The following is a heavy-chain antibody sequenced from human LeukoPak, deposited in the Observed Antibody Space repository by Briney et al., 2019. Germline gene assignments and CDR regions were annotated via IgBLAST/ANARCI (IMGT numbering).Heavy chain of an antibody. CDR1: GGSISSSSYY. V-gene: IGHV4-39*01. Sequence: SETLSLTCTVSGGSISSSSYYWGWIRQPPGNGLEWIGSIYYSGSTYYNPFLKSRVTISVDTSKNQFSLKLSSVTAADTAVYYSARYTYYDILTARDYWGQGTLVTVSS. CDR3: ARYTYYDILTARDY. J-gene: IGHJ4*02. CDR2: IYYSGST. D-gene: IGHD3-9*01.